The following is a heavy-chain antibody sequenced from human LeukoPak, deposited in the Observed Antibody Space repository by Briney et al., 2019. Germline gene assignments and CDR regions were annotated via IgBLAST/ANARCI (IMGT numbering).Heavy chain of an antibody. J-gene: IGHJ6*02. CDR2: MNPNSGNT. V-gene: IGHV1-8*01. CDR1: GYTFTSYD. CDR3: ARGLWLDDSYYYYGMDV. D-gene: IGHD6-19*01. Sequence: ASVKVSCKASGYTFTSYDLNWVRQATGQGLEWMGWMNPNSGNTGYAQKFQGRVTMTRNTSISTAYMELSSLRSEDTAVYYCARGLWLDDSYYYYGMDVWGQGTTVTVSS.